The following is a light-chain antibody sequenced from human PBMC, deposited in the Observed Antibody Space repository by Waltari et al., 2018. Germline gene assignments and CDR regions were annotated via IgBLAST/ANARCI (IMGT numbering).Light chain of an antibody. CDR3: SSYISSDTLEL. J-gene: IGLJ2*01. V-gene: IGLV2-14*03. Sequence: QSALTQPASVSGSPGQSITISSTGTSTDVGGYTYVSQYQQHPGKAPKLIIFDVSNRPSGVSSRFSGSKSGNTASLTISGLQAQDEADYYCSSYISSDTLELFGGGTSLTVL. CDR2: DVS. CDR1: STDVGGYTY.